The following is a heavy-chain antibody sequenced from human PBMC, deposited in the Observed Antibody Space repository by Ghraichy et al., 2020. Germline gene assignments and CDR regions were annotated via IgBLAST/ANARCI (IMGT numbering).Heavy chain of an antibody. CDR2: ISYDGSNK. D-gene: IGHD3-9*01. V-gene: IGHV3-30*18. CDR1: GFTFSYYA. CDR3: AKDSELNWFNIDC. J-gene: IGHJ4*02. Sequence: GGSLRLSCAASGFTFSYYALHWVRQAPGKGLEWVTVISYDGSNKYYADSVKGRFTISRDNSKNTLYLQMNSLRAEDTAVYYCAKDSELNWFNIDCWGRGTMVTVSS.